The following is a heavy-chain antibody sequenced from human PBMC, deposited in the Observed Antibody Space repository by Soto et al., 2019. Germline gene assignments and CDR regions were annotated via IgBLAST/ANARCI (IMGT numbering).Heavy chain of an antibody. CDR3: TRSGGSYSFGY. D-gene: IGHD1-26*01. J-gene: IGHJ4*01. CDR1: GFTLSGSA. CDR2: IRSKTHSYAT. Sequence: EVQLVESGGGLVQPGESLKLSCAASGFTLSGSAVHWVRQASGKGLEWVGRIRSKTHSYATEYIASVKGRFTMSRDDSNTTAYLQMNGLKTDDTAVYYCTRSGGSYSFGYWGQETWSPSPQ. V-gene: IGHV3-73*02.